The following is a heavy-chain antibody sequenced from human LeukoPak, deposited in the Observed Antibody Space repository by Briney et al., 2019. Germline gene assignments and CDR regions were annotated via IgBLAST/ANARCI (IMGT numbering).Heavy chain of an antibody. J-gene: IGHJ5*02. Sequence: SVKVSCKASRGTFPNYDISWVRQAPGQGLEWMGRFVPSVDVANYSPKFRGRVTITADKSTTTVFMELSSLRSEDTAVYYCARGFSSILFDPWGQGTLVTVSS. CDR1: RGTFPNYD. D-gene: IGHD6-13*01. V-gene: IGHV1-69*04. CDR3: ARGFSSILFDP. CDR2: FVPSVDVA.